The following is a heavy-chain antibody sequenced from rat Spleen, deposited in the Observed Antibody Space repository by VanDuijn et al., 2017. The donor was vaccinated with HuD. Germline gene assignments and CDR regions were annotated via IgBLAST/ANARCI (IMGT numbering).Heavy chain of an antibody. CDR3: TRGTYFRH. CDR2: ITSGGDNT. D-gene: IGHD4-6*01. Sequence: EVQLVESGGGLVKPGRSLKLSCITSGFTFNYYWMTWIRQAPGKGLEWVASITSGGDNTYYLDSVKGRFTISRDIAKSTLYLQMINLRSEDTATYYCTRGTYFRHWGQGVMVTVSS. J-gene: IGHJ2*01. CDR1: GFTFNYYW. V-gene: IGHV5-31*01.